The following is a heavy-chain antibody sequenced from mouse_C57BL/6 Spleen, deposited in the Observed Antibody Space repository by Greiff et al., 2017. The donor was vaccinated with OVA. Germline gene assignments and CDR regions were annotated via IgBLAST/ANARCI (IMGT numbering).Heavy chain of an antibody. J-gene: IGHJ2*01. CDR3: ARREPLAQALDY. V-gene: IGHV1-80*01. D-gene: IGHD3-2*02. CDR2: IYPGDGDT. CDR1: GYAFSSYW. Sequence: VQLQESGAELVKPGASVKISCKASGYAFSSYWMNWVKQRPGKGLEGIGQIYPGDGDTNYNGKFKGKATLTADKSSSTAYMQLSSLTSEDSAVYFCARREPLAQALDYWGQGTTLTVSS.